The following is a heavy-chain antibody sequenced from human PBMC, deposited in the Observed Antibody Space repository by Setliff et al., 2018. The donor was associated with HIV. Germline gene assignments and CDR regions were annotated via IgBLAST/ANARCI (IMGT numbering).Heavy chain of an antibody. CDR1: GGSFGVYR. CDR2: IDSSGTT. V-gene: IGHV4-4*07. Sequence: SETLSLTCTISGGSFGVYRWSWIRQSAGRGLEWIGRIDSSGTTDYKPSLKGRVAISVDTSKNQFSLKLSSVTAADTAVYFCARAFPMTTVVTQSGYGAFDIWGQGTMVTVSS. J-gene: IGHJ3*02. D-gene: IGHD4-17*01. CDR3: ARAFPMTTVVTQSGYGAFDI.